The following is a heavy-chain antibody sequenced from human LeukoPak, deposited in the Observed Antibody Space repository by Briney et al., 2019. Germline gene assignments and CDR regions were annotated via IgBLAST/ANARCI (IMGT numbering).Heavy chain of an antibody. Sequence: GASVKVSCKASGYTSTGYYMHWVRQAPGQGLEWIGWINPNSGGTNYAQKFQGRVTMTRDTSISTAYMELSRLRSDDTAVYFCARDSGGDTYFDYWGQGTLVTVSS. D-gene: IGHD1-26*01. CDR1: GYTSTGYY. J-gene: IGHJ4*02. V-gene: IGHV1-2*02. CDR2: INPNSGGT. CDR3: ARDSGGDTYFDY.